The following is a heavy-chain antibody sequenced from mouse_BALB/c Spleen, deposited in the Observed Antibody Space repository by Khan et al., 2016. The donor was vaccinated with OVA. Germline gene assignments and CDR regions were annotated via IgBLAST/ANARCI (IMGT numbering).Heavy chain of an antibody. J-gene: IGHJ3*01. CDR1: GFTFSDYY. D-gene: IGHD1-1*02. CDR2: ISDGGSYT. CDR3: ESASYGGFAY. V-gene: IGHV5-4*02. Sequence: EVELVESGGGLVKPGGSLKLSCAASGFTFSDYYMYWVRQTPEKRLEWVATISDGGSYTYYPDSVKGRFTITRDNAKNNLYLQMSSLKAEDTSMYYCESASYGGFAYWGQGTLVTVSA.